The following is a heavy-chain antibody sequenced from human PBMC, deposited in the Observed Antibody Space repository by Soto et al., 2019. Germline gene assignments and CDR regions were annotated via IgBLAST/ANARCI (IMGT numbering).Heavy chain of an antibody. V-gene: IGHV4-59*08. CDR3: ARHTSNWGYYYYGMDV. J-gene: IGHJ6*02. CDR1: GGSISSYY. D-gene: IGHD7-27*01. CDR2: IYYSGST. Sequence: SETLSLTCTVSGGSISSYYWSWIRQPPGKGLEWIGYIYYSGSTNYNPSLKSRVTISVDTSKNQFSLKLSSVTAADTAVYYCARHTSNWGYYYYGMDVWGQGTTVTVSS.